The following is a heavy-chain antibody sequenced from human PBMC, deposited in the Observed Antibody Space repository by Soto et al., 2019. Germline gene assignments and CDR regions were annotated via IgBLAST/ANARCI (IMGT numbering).Heavy chain of an antibody. D-gene: IGHD2-15*01. CDR3: AKVAVTGPLFYYYYIDV. Sequence: EVQLVESGGGLVQPGRTLRLSCAASGFTFGDYAMHWVLQAPGKGLEWVSGISWNSATIAYADSVKGRFTISRNNAQKSLYLQMKALTTDDTALYYCAKVAVTGPLFYYYYIDVWGQGTTVTVSS. CDR2: ISWNSATI. J-gene: IGHJ6*03. V-gene: IGHV3-9*01. CDR1: GFTFGDYA.